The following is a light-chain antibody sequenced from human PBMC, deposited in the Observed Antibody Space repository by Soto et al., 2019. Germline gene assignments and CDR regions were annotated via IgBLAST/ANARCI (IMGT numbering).Light chain of an antibody. CDR1: LSSSTY. Sequence: TQAPASLSAFIGDRVTISCRASLSSSTYLNWYQQKPAKAPNLLIYAASSLQSGVPSRFSGSGSGTDFTLTISSLQPEDFATYYCPQGYSTPTAFGQGTRLAIK. V-gene: IGKV1-39*01. CDR3: PQGYSTPTA. CDR2: AAS. J-gene: IGKJ5*01.